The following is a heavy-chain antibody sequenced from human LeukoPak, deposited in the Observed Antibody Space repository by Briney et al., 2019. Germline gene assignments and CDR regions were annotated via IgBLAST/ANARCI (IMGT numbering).Heavy chain of an antibody. CDR3: AKRITVSAGYYLDS. J-gene: IGHJ4*02. V-gene: IGHV3-23*01. Sequence: WGSLTLSCVGSGFSFSSFAMSWVRQAPGKGLEWISTVSGGGAYTYYADSVKGRFTVSRDDSKSMHFLQMNSLRPEDTALYFCAKRITVSAGYYLDSWGQGTLVTVSS. D-gene: IGHD2-8*01. CDR1: GFSFSSFA. CDR2: VSGGGAYT.